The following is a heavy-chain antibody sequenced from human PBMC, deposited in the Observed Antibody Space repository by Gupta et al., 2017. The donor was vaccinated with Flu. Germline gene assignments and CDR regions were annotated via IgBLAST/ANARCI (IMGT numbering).Heavy chain of an antibody. Sequence: VRQAKGKGLEWVSGIGLRGETRYAGSVKGRFTISRENAKNSLYLQMNSLRAGDTAVYYCVSEAPGGYYGMDVWGQGTTVTVSS. J-gene: IGHJ6*02. CDR2: IGLRGET. CDR3: VSEAPGGYYGMDV. V-gene: IGHV3-13*01.